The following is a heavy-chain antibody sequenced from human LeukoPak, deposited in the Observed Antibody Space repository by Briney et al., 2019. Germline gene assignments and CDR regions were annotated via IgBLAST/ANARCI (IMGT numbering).Heavy chain of an antibody. CDR1: GFTFSSYA. V-gene: IGHV3-23*01. CDR3: AKDSGSYFGLFDY. CDR2: ISGSGGST. Sequence: PGGSLRLSCAASGFTFSSYAMSWVRQAPGKGLEWVSAISGSGGSTYYADSVKGRFTFSRDNSKNTLYLQMNSLRAEDTAVYYCAKDSGSYFGLFDYWGQGTLVTVSS. D-gene: IGHD1-26*01. J-gene: IGHJ4*02.